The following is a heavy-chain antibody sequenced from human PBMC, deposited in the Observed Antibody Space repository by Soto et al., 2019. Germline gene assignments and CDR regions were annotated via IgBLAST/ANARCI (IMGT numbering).Heavy chain of an antibody. CDR3: ARFQSDYDSFDD. CDR2: IYYSGST. V-gene: IGHV4-61*01. Sequence: PSETLSLTCTVSGGSVSSGSYYWSWIRQPPGKGLEWIGYIYYSGSTNYNPSLKSRVTISVDTSKNQFSLKLSSVTAADTAVYYCARFQSDYDSFDDWGQGTLVTVSS. D-gene: IGHD5-12*01. J-gene: IGHJ4*02. CDR1: GGSVSSGSYY.